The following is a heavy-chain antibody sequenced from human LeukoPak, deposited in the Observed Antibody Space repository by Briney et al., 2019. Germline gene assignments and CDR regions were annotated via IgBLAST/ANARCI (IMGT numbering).Heavy chain of an antibody. CDR3: AREWMGYSSSRRYYYYYMDV. CDR1: GFTFSSYV. Sequence: GGSLRLSCAASGFTFSSYVMHWVRQAPGKGLEWVGVILSDGSNKYYADSLKGRFTISRDNSKNTLYLQMNSLRGEDTAVYYCAREWMGYSSSRRYYYYYMDVWGKGTTVTVSS. D-gene: IGHD6-13*01. CDR2: ILSDGSNK. J-gene: IGHJ6*03. V-gene: IGHV3-30*04.